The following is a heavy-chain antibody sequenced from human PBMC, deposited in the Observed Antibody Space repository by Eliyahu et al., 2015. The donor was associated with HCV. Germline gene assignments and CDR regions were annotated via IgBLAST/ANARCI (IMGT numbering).Heavy chain of an antibody. CDR2: ISSSSSTI. Sequence: EVQLVESGGGLVQPGGSLRLSCAASGFXFSSYXXXWVRQAPGKGLEWVSYISSSSSTIYYADSVKGRFTISRDNAKNSLYLQMNSLRAEDTAVYYCAREFGSFYGDYVLTLTYGMDVWGQGTTVTVSS. CDR3: AREFGSFYGDYVLTLTYGMDV. J-gene: IGHJ6*02. V-gene: IGHV3-48*01. CDR1: GFXFSSYX. D-gene: IGHD4-17*01.